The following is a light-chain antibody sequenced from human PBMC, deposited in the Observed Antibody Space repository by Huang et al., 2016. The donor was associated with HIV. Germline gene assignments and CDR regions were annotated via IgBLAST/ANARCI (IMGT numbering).Light chain of an antibody. J-gene: IGKJ1*01. CDR2: HAS. Sequence: EIVMTQSPATLSVSPGERATLSCRASQSVSSNLAWYQQTPGHAPRLLIYHASTRATGIPARFSGSGSGTEFTLTISSLQSEDFVVYYCQQYDNWPGWTFGQGTKVEIK. CDR1: QSVSSN. V-gene: IGKV3-15*01. CDR3: QQYDNWPGWT.